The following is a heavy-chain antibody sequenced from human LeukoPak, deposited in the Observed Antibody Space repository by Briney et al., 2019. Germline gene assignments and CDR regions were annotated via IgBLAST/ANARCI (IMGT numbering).Heavy chain of an antibody. CDR2: ISYDGSNK. J-gene: IGHJ4*02. Sequence: GGSLRLSCAASGFTFSSYGMHWVRQAPGKGLEWVAVISYDGSNKYYADSVKGRFTISRDNSKNTLYLQMNSLRAEDTAVYYCAKEAYYYDSSALFDYWGQGTLVTVSS. CDR3: AKEAYYYDSSALFDY. V-gene: IGHV3-30*18. D-gene: IGHD3-22*01. CDR1: GFTFSSYG.